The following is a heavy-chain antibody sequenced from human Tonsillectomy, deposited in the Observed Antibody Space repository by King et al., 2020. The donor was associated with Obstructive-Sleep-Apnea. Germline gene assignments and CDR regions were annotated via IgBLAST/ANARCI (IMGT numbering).Heavy chain of an antibody. J-gene: IGHJ2*01. Sequence: QVQLVESGGGVVQPGRSLRLSCAASGFTFSSYGMHWVRQAPGKGLEWVAFIRYDGSNKYYAYSVKGRITISRDNSKNTLYLQMNSLRAEDTAVYYCAKDLGKAYWYFDLWGRGTLVTVSP. V-gene: IGHV3-30*02. CDR2: IRYDGSNK. CDR1: GFTFSSYG. CDR3: AKDLGKAYWYFDL.